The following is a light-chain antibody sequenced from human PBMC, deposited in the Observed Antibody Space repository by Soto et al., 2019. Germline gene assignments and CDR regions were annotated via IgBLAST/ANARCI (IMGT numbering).Light chain of an antibody. V-gene: IGKV1-27*01. Sequence: DIQIIQSPSSLSASVGDRCTITCRESQGIRNYLAWYQPTPGKVPKILIYAASTLQSGVPSLFNCSGAGPVCTRTISSLQPEDVETDYCRKYNSYSLTFGGGTKVDIK. CDR2: AAS. CDR3: RKYNSYSLT. CDR1: QGIRNY. J-gene: IGKJ4*01.